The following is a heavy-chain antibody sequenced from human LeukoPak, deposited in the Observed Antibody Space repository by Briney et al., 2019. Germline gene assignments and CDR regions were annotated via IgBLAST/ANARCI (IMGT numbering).Heavy chain of an antibody. CDR3: ARRRFTMVRGVIIRDAFDI. J-gene: IGHJ3*02. CDR1: GGSFSGYY. Sequence: ASETLSLTCAVYGGSFSGYYWSWIRQPPGKGLEWIGEINHSGSTNYNPSLKSRVTTSVDTSKNQFSLKLSSVTAADTAVYYCARRRFTMVRGVIIRDAFDIWGQGTMVTVSS. D-gene: IGHD3-10*01. CDR2: INHSGST. V-gene: IGHV4-34*01.